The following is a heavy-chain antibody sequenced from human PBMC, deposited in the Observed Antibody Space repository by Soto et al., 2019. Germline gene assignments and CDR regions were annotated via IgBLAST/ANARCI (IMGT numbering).Heavy chain of an antibody. CDR2: IIPIFGTA. Sequence: SVKVSCKASRGTFSSYAISWVRQAPGQGLEWMGGIIPIFGTANYAQKFQGRVTITADESTSTAYMELSSLRSEDTAVYYCARVVTTFFDPWGQGTLVTVSS. D-gene: IGHD5-18*01. J-gene: IGHJ5*02. CDR3: ARVVTTFFDP. CDR1: RGTFSSYA. V-gene: IGHV1-69*13.